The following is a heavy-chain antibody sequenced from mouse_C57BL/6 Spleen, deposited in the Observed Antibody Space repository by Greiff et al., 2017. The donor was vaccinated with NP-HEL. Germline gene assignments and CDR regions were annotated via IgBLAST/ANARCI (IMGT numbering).Heavy chain of an antibody. D-gene: IGHD2-4*01. CDR2: IYPGDGDT. Sequence: QVQLQQSGAELVKPGASVKISCKASGYAFSSYWMNWVKQRPGKGLEWIGQIYPGDGDTNYNGKFKGKATLTADKSSSTAYMQLSSLTSEDSAVYFCARSGGDYDAWFAYWGQGTLVTVSA. CDR1: GYAFSSYW. J-gene: IGHJ3*01. V-gene: IGHV1-80*01. CDR3: ARSGGDYDAWFAY.